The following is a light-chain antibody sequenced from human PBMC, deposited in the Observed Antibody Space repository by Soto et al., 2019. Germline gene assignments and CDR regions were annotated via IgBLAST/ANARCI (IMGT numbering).Light chain of an antibody. CDR3: CSYAGNPYV. J-gene: IGLJ1*01. CDR1: SSDVGGYNY. V-gene: IGLV2-11*01. CDR2: EGS. Sequence: QSVLTQPRSVSGSPGQSVTISCSGTSSDVGGYNYVSWYQQYPGKAPKLMIYEGSKRPSGVSDRFSGSKSGITASLTISGLQAEDEADYYCCSYAGNPYVFGTGTKVTVL.